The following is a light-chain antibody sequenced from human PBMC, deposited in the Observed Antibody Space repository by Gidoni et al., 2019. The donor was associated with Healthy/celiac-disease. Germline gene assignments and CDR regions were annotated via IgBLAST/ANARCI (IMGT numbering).Light chain of an antibody. CDR2: DAS. CDR1: QSVSSY. Sequence: IVLTQSPAPLPFSPGERATLSCRASQSVSSYLAWYQQTPGQAPRLLIYDASNRATGIHARFSGSGSGTDFTLTIISLEPEDFAVYYCQQRSNWPPSFGQGTKLEIK. V-gene: IGKV3-11*01. CDR3: QQRSNWPPS. J-gene: IGKJ2*01.